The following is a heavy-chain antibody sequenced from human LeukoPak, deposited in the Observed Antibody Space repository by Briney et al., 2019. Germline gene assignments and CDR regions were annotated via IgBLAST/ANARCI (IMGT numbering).Heavy chain of an antibody. CDR1: GYTLTELS. Sequence: ASVTVSLKVSGYTLTELSMHWVRQAPGKGLAWMGGFDPEDGERIYAQKFQGRVTMTEDTSTDTAYMELSRLRSEDTAVYYCATEGTGTERVFGFDYWGQGTLVTVSS. V-gene: IGHV1-24*01. J-gene: IGHJ4*02. CDR2: FDPEDGER. CDR3: ATEGTGTERVFGFDY. D-gene: IGHD3-10*01.